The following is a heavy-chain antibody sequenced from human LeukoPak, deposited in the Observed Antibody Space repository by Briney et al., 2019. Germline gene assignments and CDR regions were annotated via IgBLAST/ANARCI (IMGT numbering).Heavy chain of an antibody. D-gene: IGHD3-16*02. CDR1: GGSISSYY. CDR3: ARGGGPMITLGGVIVKPHYYYGMDV. J-gene: IGHJ6*02. Sequence: SETLSLTCTVSGGSISSYYWSWIRQPPGKGLEWIGYIYYSGSTNYNPSLKSRVTISVDTSKNQFSLKLSSVTAADTAVYYCARGGGPMITLGGVIVKPHYYYGMDVWGQGTTVTVSS. CDR2: IYYSGST. V-gene: IGHV4-59*08.